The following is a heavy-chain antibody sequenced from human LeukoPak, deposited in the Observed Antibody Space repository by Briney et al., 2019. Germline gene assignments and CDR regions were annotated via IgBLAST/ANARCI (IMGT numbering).Heavy chain of an antibody. J-gene: IGHJ4*02. D-gene: IGHD2-15*01. CDR2: INPNSGGT. V-gene: IGHV1-2*02. CDR3: ARDLCSGGSCYLDY. CDR1: GYTFTGYY. Sequence: GASVKVSCTASGYTFTGYYMHWVRQAPGQGLEWMGWINPNSGGTNYAQKFLGRVTMTRDTSISTAYMELSRLRSDDTAVYYCARDLCSGGSCYLDYWGQGTLVTVSS.